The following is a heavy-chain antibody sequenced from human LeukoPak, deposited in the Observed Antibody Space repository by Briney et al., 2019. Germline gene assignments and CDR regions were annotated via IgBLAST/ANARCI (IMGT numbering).Heavy chain of an antibody. CDR1: GLSISNDW. CDR3: TLIQGWGSGSYYRDF. V-gene: IGHV3-15*01. J-gene: IGHJ4*02. CDR2: VKSKIAGETT. D-gene: IGHD3-10*01. Sequence: GGSLRLSCAASGLSISNDWMSWVRQAPGKGLEWVARVKSKIAGETTDYAAPVKGRFTISRDDSKNTLYLQMNSLKTEDTAVYYCTLIQGWGSGSYYRDFWGQGTLVTVSS.